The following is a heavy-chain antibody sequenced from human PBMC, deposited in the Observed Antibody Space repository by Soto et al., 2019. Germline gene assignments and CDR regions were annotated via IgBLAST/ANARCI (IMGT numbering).Heavy chain of an antibody. CDR2: INHSGST. D-gene: IGHD3-10*01. J-gene: IGHJ5*02. CDR1: GGSFSCYY. CDR3: AXVVVLLWFGQLFNWFDP. V-gene: IGHV4-34*01. Sequence: SETLSLTCAVYGGSFSCYYWSWIRQPPGKGLEWIGEINHSGSTNYNPSLKSRVTISVDTSKNQFSLKLSSVTAADTAVYYCAXVVVLLWFGQLFNWFDPWGQGTLVTVSS.